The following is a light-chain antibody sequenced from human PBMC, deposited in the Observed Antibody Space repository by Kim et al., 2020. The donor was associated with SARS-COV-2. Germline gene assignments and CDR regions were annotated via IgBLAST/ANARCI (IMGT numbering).Light chain of an antibody. CDR3: SSYTSSSTPYV. CDR2: DVS. CDR1: TSDGGGYNN. V-gene: IGLV2-14*03. J-gene: IGLJ1*01. Sequence: SITISCSGTTSDGGGYNNVSWYQQHHGKAPKHMIYDVSSRPSGVANRFSASKSGNTASLPISGLQAEDEADYYCSSYTSSSTPYVFGAGTKVTVL.